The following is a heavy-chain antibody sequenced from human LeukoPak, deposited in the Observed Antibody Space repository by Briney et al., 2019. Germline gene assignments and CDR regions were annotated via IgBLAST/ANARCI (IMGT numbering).Heavy chain of an antibody. CDR3: AKGLYNWNYGDAFDI. CDR2: ISSSGSTI. Sequence: GGSLRLSCAASGFTFSDYYMSWIRQAPGKGLEWVSYISSSGSTIYYADSVKGRFTISRDNAKNSLYLQMNSLRAEDTAVYYCAKGLYNWNYGDAFDIWGQGTMVTVSS. D-gene: IGHD1-7*01. CDR1: GFTFSDYY. J-gene: IGHJ3*02. V-gene: IGHV3-11*04.